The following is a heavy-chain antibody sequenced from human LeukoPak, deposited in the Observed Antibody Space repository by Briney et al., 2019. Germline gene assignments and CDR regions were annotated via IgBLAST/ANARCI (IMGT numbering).Heavy chain of an antibody. CDR2: IYHSGST. CDR1: GYYISSGYY. V-gene: IGHV4-38-2*02. Sequence: PSETLSLTCTVSGYYISSGYYWGWIRQPPGKGLEWIGSIYHSGSTYYNPSLKSRVTISVDTSKNQFSLKLSSVTAADTAVYYCAREGIMITFGGVIVPLHWFDPWGQGTLVTVSS. J-gene: IGHJ5*02. D-gene: IGHD3-16*02. CDR3: AREGIMITFGGVIVPLHWFDP.